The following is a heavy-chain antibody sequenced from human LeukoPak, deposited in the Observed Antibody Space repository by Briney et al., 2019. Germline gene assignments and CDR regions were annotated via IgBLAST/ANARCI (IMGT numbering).Heavy chain of an antibody. D-gene: IGHD6-13*01. CDR3: ARDHFSSSSWYWQGLSDAFDI. CDR2: INPNSGGT. CDR1: GYTFTGYY. Sequence: ASVKVSCKASGYTFTGYYMHWVRQAPGQGLEWMGWINPNSGGTNYAQKFQGRFTMTRDTSISTAYMELSRLRSDDTAVYYCARDHFSSSSWYWQGLSDAFDIWGQGTMVTVSS. V-gene: IGHV1-2*02. J-gene: IGHJ3*02.